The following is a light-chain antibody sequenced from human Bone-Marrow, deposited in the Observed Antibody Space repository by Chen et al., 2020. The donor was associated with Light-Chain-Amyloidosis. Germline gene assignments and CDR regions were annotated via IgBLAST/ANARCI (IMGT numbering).Light chain of an antibody. CDR1: SGSVSTNYY. Sequence: QTVVPQEPSFSVSPGVTVTLICGLSSGSVSTNYYPAWYQQTPGQAPRTLIYSTNTPSSGVPDRFSGSILGNKAALTITGAQADDESDYYCVLYVGSGIWVFGGGTKLTVL. J-gene: IGLJ3*02. CDR3: VLYVGSGIWV. CDR2: STN. V-gene: IGLV8-61*01.